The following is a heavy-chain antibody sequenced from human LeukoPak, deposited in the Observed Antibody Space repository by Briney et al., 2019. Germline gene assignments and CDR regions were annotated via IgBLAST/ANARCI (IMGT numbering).Heavy chain of an antibody. CDR1: GFTFSSYA. D-gene: IGHD3-22*01. J-gene: IGHJ5*02. Sequence: PGGSLRLSCAASGFTFSSYAMSWVRQAPGKGLEWVSAISGSGGSTYYADSVKGRFTISRDNSKNTLYLQMNSLRAEDTAVYYXAKDLVPIYYYDSSGYWSWGQGTLVTVSS. CDR3: AKDLVPIYYYDSSGYWS. V-gene: IGHV3-23*01. CDR2: ISGSGGST.